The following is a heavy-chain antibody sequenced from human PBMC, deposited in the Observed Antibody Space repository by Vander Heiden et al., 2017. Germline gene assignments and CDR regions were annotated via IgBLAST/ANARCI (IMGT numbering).Heavy chain of an antibody. J-gene: IGHJ3*02. CDR1: GFTFDDYA. Sequence: EVQLVESGGGLVQPGRSLRLSCAASGFTFDDYAMHGVRQAPGKGLEWVSGISWNSGSIGYADSVKGRFTISRDNAKNSLYLQMNSLRAEDTALYYCAKDVRDYYDSSGYSAFDIWGQGTMVTVSS. CDR3: AKDVRDYYDSSGYSAFDI. CDR2: ISWNSGSI. D-gene: IGHD3-22*01. V-gene: IGHV3-9*01.